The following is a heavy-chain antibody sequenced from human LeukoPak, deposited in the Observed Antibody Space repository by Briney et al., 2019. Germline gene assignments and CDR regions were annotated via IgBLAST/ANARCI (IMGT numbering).Heavy chain of an antibody. J-gene: IGHJ4*02. V-gene: IGHV4-39*01. D-gene: IGHD2-2*01. Sequence: SETLSLTCTFSGGSISSTKYYRGWIRQPPGKGLEWIGSIYYTGSTYYNPSLKSRVTMSVDTSKNQFSLKLSSVTAADTAVYSCATLVRRCGSPAGFSDYWSQGTLVTVSS. CDR3: ATLVRRCGSPAGFSDY. CDR2: IYYTGST. CDR1: GGSISSTKYY.